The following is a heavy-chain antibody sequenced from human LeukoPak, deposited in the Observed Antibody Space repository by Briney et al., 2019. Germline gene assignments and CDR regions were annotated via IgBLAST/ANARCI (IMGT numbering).Heavy chain of an antibody. J-gene: IGHJ4*02. Sequence: ASVKVSCKASGYTFTGYYMHWVRQAPGQGLEWMGWINPNTGVTNYAQKFQGRVTLTRDTSINTAYMELTSLTTDDTAVYYCARGPRYGESGYDLGPYWGQGTLDTVSS. V-gene: IGHV1-2*02. CDR3: ARGPRYGESGYDLGPY. CDR1: GYTFTGYY. CDR2: INPNTGVT. D-gene: IGHD5-12*01.